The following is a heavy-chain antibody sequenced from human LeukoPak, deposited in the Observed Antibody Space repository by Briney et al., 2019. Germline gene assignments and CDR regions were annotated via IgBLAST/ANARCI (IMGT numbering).Heavy chain of an antibody. J-gene: IGHJ5*02. CDR1: GYTFTGYY. D-gene: IGHD6-6*01. Sequence: ASVKVSCKASGYTFTGYYMHWVRQAPGQGLEWMGWINPNSGGTNYAQKFQGRVTMTRDTSISTAYMELSSLRSEDTAVYYCARAQTKRIAARRWFVAWFDPWGQGTLVTVSS. V-gene: IGHV1-2*02. CDR2: INPNSGGT. CDR3: ARAQTKRIAARRWFVAWFDP.